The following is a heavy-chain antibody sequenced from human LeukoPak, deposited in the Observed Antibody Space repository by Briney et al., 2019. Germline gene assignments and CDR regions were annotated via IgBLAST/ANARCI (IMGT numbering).Heavy chain of an antibody. CDR2: ISSSSSYI. D-gene: IGHD3-22*01. Sequence: SGGSLRLSCAASGFTFSSYSMNSVRQAPGKGLEWVSSISSSSSYIYYADSVKGRFTISRDNAKNSLYLQMNSLRAQDTAVYYCARAARKYYYDSSGYYYFDYWGQGTLVTVSS. V-gene: IGHV3-21*01. CDR1: GFTFSSYS. CDR3: ARAARKYYYDSSGYYYFDY. J-gene: IGHJ4*02.